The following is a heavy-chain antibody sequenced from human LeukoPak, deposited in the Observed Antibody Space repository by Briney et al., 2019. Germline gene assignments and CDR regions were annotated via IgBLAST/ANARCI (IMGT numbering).Heavy chain of an antibody. CDR3: AKEAVAAAGPFDY. Sequence: PGGSLRLSCAASGFTFSSYAMSRVRQAPGKGLEWVSSISGSGGSIYYADSVKGRFTISRDNSKSTLYLQMNSLRAEDTAIYYCAKEAVAAAGPFDYWGQGTLVTVSS. J-gene: IGHJ4*02. CDR2: ISGSGGSI. V-gene: IGHV3-23*01. D-gene: IGHD6-13*01. CDR1: GFTFSSYA.